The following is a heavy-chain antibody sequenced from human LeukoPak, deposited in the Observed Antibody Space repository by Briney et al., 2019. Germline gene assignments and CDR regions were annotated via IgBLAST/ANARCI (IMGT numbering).Heavy chain of an antibody. V-gene: IGHV4-38-2*02. CDR2: IRHSGTT. CDR1: GYSIISGYY. J-gene: IGHJ3*02. CDR3: ARDSITMIVVVTPDAFDI. D-gene: IGHD3-22*01. Sequence: SETLSLTCTVSGYSIISGYYWGWIRQPPGKGLEWIGTIRHSGTTYYNPSLKSRVTISIDSSKNQFSLKLSSVTAADTAVYYCARDSITMIVVVTPDAFDIWGQGTMVTVSS.